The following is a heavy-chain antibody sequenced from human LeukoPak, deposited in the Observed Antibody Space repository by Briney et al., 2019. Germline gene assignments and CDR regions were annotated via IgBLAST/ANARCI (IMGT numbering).Heavy chain of an antibody. CDR2: IYYSGST. V-gene: IGHV4-59*01. J-gene: IGHJ6*04. CDR3: AREGKHGSGGYPPAHYYGMDV. D-gene: IGHD3-10*01. Sequence: SETLSLTCTVSGGSISSYYWSWIRQPPGKGLEWIGYIYYSGSTNYNPSLKSRVTISVDTSKNQFSLKLSSVTAADTAVYYCAREGKHGSGGYPPAHYYGMDVWGKGTTVTVSS. CDR1: GGSISSYY.